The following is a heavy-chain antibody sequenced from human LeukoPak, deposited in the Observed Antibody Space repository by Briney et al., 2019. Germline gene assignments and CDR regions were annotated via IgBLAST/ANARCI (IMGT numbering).Heavy chain of an antibody. J-gene: IGHJ4*02. Sequence: SETLSLTCAVYGGSFSGYYWSWIRQPPGKGLEWIGEINHSGGTNYNPSLKSRVTISVDTSKNQFSLKLSSVTAADTAVYYCASPWLEEDYWGQGTLVTVSS. CDR3: ASPWLEEDY. CDR2: INHSGGT. V-gene: IGHV4-34*01. D-gene: IGHD5-12*01. CDR1: GGSFSGYY.